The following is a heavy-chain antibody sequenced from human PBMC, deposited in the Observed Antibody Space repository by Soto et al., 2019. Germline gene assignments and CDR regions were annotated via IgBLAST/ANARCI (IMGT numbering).Heavy chain of an antibody. D-gene: IGHD2-2*01. Sequence: PSETLSLTCTVSGGSITRNSHYWGWIRQPPGKGLEWIGSIYYSGSTYYNPSLRRRVTISVDTSKNQFSLKLSSVTAADTAVYYCARLVVQAAATWVDPWGQGDLVTVSS. CDR1: GGSITRNSHY. J-gene: IGHJ5*02. CDR2: IYYSGST. CDR3: ARLVVQAAATWVDP. V-gene: IGHV4-39*01.